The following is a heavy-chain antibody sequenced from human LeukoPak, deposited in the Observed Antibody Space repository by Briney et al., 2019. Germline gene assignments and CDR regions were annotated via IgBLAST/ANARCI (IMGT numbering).Heavy chain of an antibody. CDR3: ASGYYGSGSYYQPKHYYYYYMDV. J-gene: IGHJ6*03. CDR1: GGSLSSYY. CDR2: IYYSGST. Sequence: PSETLSLTCTVSGGSLSSYYWSWIRQPPGKGLEWIGYIYYSGSTNYNPSLKSRVTISVDTSKNQFSLKLSSVTAADTAVYYCASGYYGSGSYYQPKHYYYYYMDVWGKGTTVTISS. D-gene: IGHD3-10*01. V-gene: IGHV4-59*01.